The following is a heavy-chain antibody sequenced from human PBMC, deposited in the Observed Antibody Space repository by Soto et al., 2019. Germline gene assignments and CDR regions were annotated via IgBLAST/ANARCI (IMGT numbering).Heavy chain of an antibody. J-gene: IGHJ4*02. D-gene: IGHD3-3*01. V-gene: IGHV4-59*01. CDR3: ARVLTGIFGVVTTYYFDY. CDR1: GGSISSYY. Sequence: SETPSLTCTVSGGSISSYYWSWIRQPPGKGLEWIGYIYYSGSTNYNPSLKSRVTISVDTSKNQFSLKLSSVTAADTAVYYCARVLTGIFGVVTTYYFDYWGQGTLVTVS. CDR2: IYYSGST.